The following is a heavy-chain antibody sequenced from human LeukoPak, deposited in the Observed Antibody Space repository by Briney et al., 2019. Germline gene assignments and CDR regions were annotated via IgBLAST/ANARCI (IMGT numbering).Heavy chain of an antibody. V-gene: IGHV4-34*01. J-gene: IGHJ6*03. CDR2: INHSGST. CDR1: GGSFSGYY. Sequence: SETLSLTCAVYGGSFSGYYWSWIRQPPGKGLEWIGEINHSGSTNYNPSLKSRVTISVDTSKNQFPLQLNSVTPEDTAVYYCARSIRVPYYYYMDVWGKGTTVTVSS. D-gene: IGHD3-10*01. CDR3: ARSIRVPYYYYMDV.